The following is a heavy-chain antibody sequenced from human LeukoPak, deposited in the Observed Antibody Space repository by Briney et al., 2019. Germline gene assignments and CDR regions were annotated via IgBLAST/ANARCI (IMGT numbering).Heavy chain of an antibody. D-gene: IGHD6-19*01. Sequence: ASVRVSCRASGYTFTSYGISWVRQAPGQGLEWVGWISAYNGNTNYAQTLQGRVTMTTDTSTSTAYMDLRSLRSDDTAVYYCARDIAIAVVGDYDYWGQGTLVTVSS. CDR1: GYTFTSYG. J-gene: IGHJ4*02. V-gene: IGHV1-18*01. CDR3: ARDIAIAVVGDYDY. CDR2: ISAYNGNT.